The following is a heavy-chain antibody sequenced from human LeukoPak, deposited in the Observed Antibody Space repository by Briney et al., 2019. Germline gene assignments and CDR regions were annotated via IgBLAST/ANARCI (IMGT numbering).Heavy chain of an antibody. CDR1: GYTFTSYY. D-gene: IGHD2-2*01. CDR3: ATHCSSTSCYLPLDP. J-gene: IGHJ5*02. CDR2: INPSGSST. Sequence: ASVTVSCKASGYTFTSYYMHWVRQAPGQGLEWMGLINPSGSSTTYAQKCQGRVTRTRDTSTSKVYMELSGLRSESTAVYYCATHCSSTSCYLPLDPWGQGTLVTVSS. V-gene: IGHV1-46*01.